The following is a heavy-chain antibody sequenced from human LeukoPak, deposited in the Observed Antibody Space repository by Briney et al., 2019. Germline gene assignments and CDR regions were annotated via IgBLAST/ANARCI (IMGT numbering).Heavy chain of an antibody. D-gene: IGHD5-18*01. V-gene: IGHV3-21*04. CDR2: ISGTSIYK. J-gene: IGHJ4*02. CDR3: ARGGIQLWMYYFDY. CDR1: GFTFSRYS. Sequence: GGSLRLSCAASGFTFSRYSMNWVRQAPGKGLEWVSSISGTSIYKYYADSMKGRFTISRDNAKNSLYLQMNSLRAEDTALYYCARGGIQLWMYYFDYWGQGTLVTVSS.